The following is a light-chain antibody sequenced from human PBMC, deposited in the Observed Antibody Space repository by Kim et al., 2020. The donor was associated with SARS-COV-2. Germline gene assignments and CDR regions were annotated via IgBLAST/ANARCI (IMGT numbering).Light chain of an antibody. CDR1: SSNIGDNY. CDR3: GTWDSSLSAGWV. CDR2: DNN. J-gene: IGLJ3*02. V-gene: IGLV1-51*01. Sequence: QKVTTSGSGSSSNIGDNYVSWYQQLPGTAPKLLIYDNNKRPSGIPDRFSGSKSGTSATLGITGLQTGDEADYYCGTWDSSLSAGWVFGGGTQLTVL.